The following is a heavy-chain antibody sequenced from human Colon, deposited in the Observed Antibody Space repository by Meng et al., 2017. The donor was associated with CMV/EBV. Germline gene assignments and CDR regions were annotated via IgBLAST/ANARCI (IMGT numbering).Heavy chain of an antibody. Sequence: SGGSVSSGSYYWSWIRQPPGKGLEWIGYIYYSGSTNYNPSLKSRVTISVDTSKNQFSLKLSSVTAADTAVYYCARDSWNFHDAFDIWGQGTMVTVSS. CDR2: IYYSGST. CDR1: GGSVSSGSYY. J-gene: IGHJ3*02. V-gene: IGHV4-61*01. D-gene: IGHD1-7*01. CDR3: ARDSWNFHDAFDI.